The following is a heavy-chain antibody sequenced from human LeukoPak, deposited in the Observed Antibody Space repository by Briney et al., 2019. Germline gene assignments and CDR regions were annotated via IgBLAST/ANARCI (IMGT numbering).Heavy chain of an antibody. CDR3: AIVGGSYPY. D-gene: IGHD1-26*01. Sequence: SETLSLTCAVYGGSFSGYYWSWIRQPPGKGLEWIGEINHSGSTNYNPSLKSRVTISVDTSKNQFALKLSSVTAADTAVYYCAIVGGSYPYWGQGTLVTVSS. V-gene: IGHV4-34*01. CDR1: GGSFSGYY. CDR2: INHSGST. J-gene: IGHJ4*02.